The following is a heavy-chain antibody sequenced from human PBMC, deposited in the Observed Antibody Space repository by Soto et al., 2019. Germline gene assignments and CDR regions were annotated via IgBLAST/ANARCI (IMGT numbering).Heavy chain of an antibody. CDR2: IIPIFGTP. D-gene: IGHD6-6*01. CDR3: AREYRSPSGRFDN. Sequence: ASVKVSCKASGGSFSSYAISWVRQAPGQGLEWMGGIIPIFGTPSYAQKFQGRVTITADESTSTAYMELSSLRSEDTAVYYCAREYRSPSGRFDNWGQGTLVTVSS. V-gene: IGHV1-69*13. CDR1: GGSFSSYA. J-gene: IGHJ4*02.